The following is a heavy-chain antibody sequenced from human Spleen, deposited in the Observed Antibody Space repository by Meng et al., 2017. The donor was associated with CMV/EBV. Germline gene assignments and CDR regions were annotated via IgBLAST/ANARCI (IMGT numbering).Heavy chain of an antibody. V-gene: IGHV3-7*01. D-gene: IGHD3-10*01. J-gene: IGHJ6*02. CDR3: ARDLVTLVRGVIVTDYYHYGMDG. Sequence: GESLKISCAASGFTFSSYWMSWVRQAPGKGLEWVANIKQDGSEKYYVDSVKGRFTISRDNAKNSLYLQMNSLRAEDTAVYYCARDLVTLVRGVIVTDYYHYGMDGWGQGTTVTVSS. CDR2: IKQDGSEK. CDR1: GFTFSSYW.